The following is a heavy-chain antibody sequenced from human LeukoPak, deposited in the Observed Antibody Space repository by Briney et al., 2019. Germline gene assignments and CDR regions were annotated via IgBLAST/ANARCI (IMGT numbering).Heavy chain of an antibody. J-gene: IGHJ5*02. CDR1: GASIRNYY. V-gene: IGHV4-59*08. CDR2: IYYSGST. CDR3: ARRYSSSWYVGFFCP. Sequence: SETLSLTCTVSGASIRNYYWSWIRQSPGKGLEWIGYIYYSGSTNYNPSLESRVAMSVDTSKNQFSLRLSSVTAADTAIYYCARRYSSSWYVGFFCPWGQGTLVTVSS. D-gene: IGHD6-13*01.